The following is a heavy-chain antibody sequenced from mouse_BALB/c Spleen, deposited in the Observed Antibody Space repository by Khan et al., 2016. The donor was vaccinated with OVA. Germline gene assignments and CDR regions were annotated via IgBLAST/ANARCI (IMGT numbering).Heavy chain of an antibody. CDR2: IWAGGST. V-gene: IGHV2-9*02. J-gene: IGHJ4*01. Sequence: VQLQESGPGLVAPSQSLSITCTVSGFSLTTYGVNWVRQPPGKGLEWLGVIWAGGSTNYNSALMSRLSISKDKSKSQVFLRMNRLQTDDTAVYYCATSFYGKRYYAMDYWGQGTSVTVSS. D-gene: IGHD2-1*01. CDR3: ATSFYGKRYYAMDY. CDR1: GFSLTTYG.